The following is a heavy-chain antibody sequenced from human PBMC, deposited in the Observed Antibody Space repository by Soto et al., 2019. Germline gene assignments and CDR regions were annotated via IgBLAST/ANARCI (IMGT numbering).Heavy chain of an antibody. CDR3: ARDKIYYSNYGFFDC. CDR1: GFTFSSYA. V-gene: IGHV3-23*01. CDR2: ISGSGGST. D-gene: IGHD4-4*01. Sequence: EVQLLESGGGLVQPGGSLRLSCAASGFTFSSYAMSWVRQAPGKGLEWVSAISGSGGSTYYADSVKGRFTISRDNSRNTLYLQMNSLRAEDTAVYYCARDKIYYSNYGFFDCWGQGTLVTVSS. J-gene: IGHJ4*02.